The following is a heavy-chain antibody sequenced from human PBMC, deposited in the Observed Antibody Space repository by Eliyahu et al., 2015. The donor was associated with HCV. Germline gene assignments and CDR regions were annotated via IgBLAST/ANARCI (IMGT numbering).Heavy chain of an antibody. D-gene: IGHD3-3*01. J-gene: IGHJ4*02. V-gene: IGHV4-59*01. CDR3: AREQSGSFDY. Sequence: QVQLQESGPGLVKPSETLSLTCXVSGGSIXSXXWSWXRQPPGKGLEWIGYIYYRGSTNYNPSLKSRVTISVDTSKNQFSLKLSSVTAADTAVYYCAREQSGSFDYWGQGTLVTVSS. CDR1: GGSIXSXX. CDR2: IYYRGST.